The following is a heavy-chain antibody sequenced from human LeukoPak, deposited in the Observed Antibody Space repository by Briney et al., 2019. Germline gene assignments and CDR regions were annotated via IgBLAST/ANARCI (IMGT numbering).Heavy chain of an antibody. J-gene: IGHJ4*02. CDR2: IYYSGST. CDR3: ARAGLTLSCGRDRFANYFDY. D-gene: IGHD2-21*02. V-gene: IGHV4-59*01. CDR1: GGSISSYY. Sequence: SETLSLTCTVSGGSISSYYWSWIRQPPGKGLEWIGYIYYSGSTNYNPSLKSRVTMSVDTSQNQFSLMLSSVTAAATAFYYCARAGLTLSCGRDRFANYFDYWGRGTLVTVSS.